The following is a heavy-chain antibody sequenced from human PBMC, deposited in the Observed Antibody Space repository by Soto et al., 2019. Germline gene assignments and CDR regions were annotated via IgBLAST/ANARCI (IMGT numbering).Heavy chain of an antibody. J-gene: IGHJ6*02. Sequence: QISLKESGPTLVKPTQTLTLTCTLSGFSLTTSGVGVAWIRQPPGKALEWLALIYWDDRKTYRPSLKSRLTINTNTPKNQVVLTMTNMDPVDTATYYCARSPYDYGDYPYYYGMDVWGQGTTVTVSS. CDR1: GFSLTTSGVG. CDR3: ARSPYDYGDYPYYYGMDV. V-gene: IGHV2-5*02. D-gene: IGHD4-17*01. CDR2: IYWDDRK.